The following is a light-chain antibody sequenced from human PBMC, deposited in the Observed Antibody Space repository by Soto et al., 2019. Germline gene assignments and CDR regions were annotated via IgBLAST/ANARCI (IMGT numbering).Light chain of an antibody. CDR1: SSDVGAYDY. J-gene: IGLJ3*02. CDR2: AVS. Sequence: QSVLTQPASVSGSPGQSITISCTGTSSDVGAYDYVSWYQQDPGKAPKLILYAVSNRPSGVSDRFSGSKSGNTASLTISGLRTEDEADYYCSSYTRASTWVFGGGTKLTVL. V-gene: IGLV2-14*01. CDR3: SSYTRASTWV.